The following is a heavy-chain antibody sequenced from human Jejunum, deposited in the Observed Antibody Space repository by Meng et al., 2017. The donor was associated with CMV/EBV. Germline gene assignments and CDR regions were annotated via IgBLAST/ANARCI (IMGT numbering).Heavy chain of an antibody. CDR3: ARDGLNGRYFGY. J-gene: IGHJ4*02. Sequence: SCKASGYTFSNSNMNWVRKAPGEGAEWKGWINTNTENPTYGRDFTGRFVFYLDTSVSTEYLQISSLKAEDTAVYYCARDGLNGRYFGYWDQGTLVTVSS. V-gene: IGHV7-4-1*02. D-gene: IGHD2-8*01. CDR1: GYTFSNSN. CDR2: INTNTENP.